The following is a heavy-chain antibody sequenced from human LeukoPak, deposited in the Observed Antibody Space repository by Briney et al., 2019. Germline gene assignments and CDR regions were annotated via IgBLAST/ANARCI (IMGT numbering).Heavy chain of an antibody. CDR1: GFTLSNYW. CDR3: ARNRGVDY. J-gene: IGHJ4*02. V-gene: IGHV3-7*05. Sequence: GGSLRLSCAASGFTLSNYWMNWVRQAPGKGLEWVANIKQDGSEKYYVDSVKGRFTISRDITKNSVYLQMNSLRVEDTAVCYCARNRGVDYWGQGTLVTVSS. CDR2: IKQDGSEK. D-gene: IGHD2/OR15-2a*01.